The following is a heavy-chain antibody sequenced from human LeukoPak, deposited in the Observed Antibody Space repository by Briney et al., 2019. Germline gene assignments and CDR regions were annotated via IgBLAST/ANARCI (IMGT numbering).Heavy chain of an antibody. Sequence: SETLSLTCSVSGGSVNSGTYYWSWIRQPPGKGLEWIGNIYYSGSAYYNPSLKSRVTMSVDTSKNQFSLKLSSVTAADAAVYYCARKPIVNSAWYYFDYWGQGTLVTVSS. CDR3: ARKPIVNSAWYYFDY. D-gene: IGHD3-22*01. CDR2: IYYSGSA. J-gene: IGHJ4*02. V-gene: IGHV4-39*07. CDR1: GGSVNSGTYY.